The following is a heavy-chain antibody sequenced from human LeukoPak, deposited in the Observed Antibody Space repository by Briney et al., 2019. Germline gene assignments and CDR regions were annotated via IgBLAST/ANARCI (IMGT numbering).Heavy chain of an antibody. J-gene: IGHJ4*02. D-gene: IGHD2-8*01. Sequence: PSETLSLTCAVYGGSFSGYYWSWIRQPPGKGLEWIGEINHSGSTNYNPSLKSRVTISVDTSKNQFSLKLSSVTAADTAVYYCASSLTPYCTNGVCYTSGSYYFDYWGQGTLVTVSS. CDR2: INHSGST. V-gene: IGHV4-34*01. CDR1: GGSFSGYY. CDR3: ASSLTPYCTNGVCYTSGSYYFDY.